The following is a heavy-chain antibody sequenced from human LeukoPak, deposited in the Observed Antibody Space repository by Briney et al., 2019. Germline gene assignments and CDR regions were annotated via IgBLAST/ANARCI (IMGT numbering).Heavy chain of an antibody. CDR1: GFTFSSYA. J-gene: IGHJ4*02. Sequence: AGGSLRLSCAASGFTFSSYAMHWVRHAPGKGLEWVAVISYDGSNKYYADSVKGRFTISRDNSKNTLYLQMNSLRAEDTAVYYCARTFVLRFLNPLDYRGQGTLVTVSS. CDR2: ISYDGSNK. D-gene: IGHD3-3*01. CDR3: ARTFVLRFLNPLDY. V-gene: IGHV3-30-3*01.